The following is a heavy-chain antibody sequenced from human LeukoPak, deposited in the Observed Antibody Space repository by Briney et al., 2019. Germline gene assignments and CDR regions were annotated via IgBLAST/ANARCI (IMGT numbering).Heavy chain of an antibody. Sequence: ASVKVSCKASGGTFSSYAISWVRQAPGQGLEWMGGIIPIFGTANYAQKFQGRVTITADKSTSTAYMELSSLRSEDTAVYFCARDALRYSGSFDDFDYWGQGTLVTVSS. CDR3: ARDALRYSGSFDDFDY. V-gene: IGHV1-69*06. CDR2: IIPIFGTA. CDR1: GGTFSSYA. D-gene: IGHD6-6*01. J-gene: IGHJ4*02.